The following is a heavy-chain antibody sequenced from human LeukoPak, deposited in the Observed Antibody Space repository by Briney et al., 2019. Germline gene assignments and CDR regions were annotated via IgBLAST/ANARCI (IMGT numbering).Heavy chain of an antibody. CDR1: GYTFTSYY. D-gene: IGHD6-6*01. Sequence: ASVKVSCKASGYTFTSYYMHWVRQAPGQGLEWMGIINPSGGSTSYAQKFQGRVTITADESTSTAYMELSSLRSEDTAVYYCARSDGSSALVLGYWGQGTLVTVSS. V-gene: IGHV1-46*01. CDR3: ARSDGSSALVLGY. CDR2: INPSGGST. J-gene: IGHJ4*02.